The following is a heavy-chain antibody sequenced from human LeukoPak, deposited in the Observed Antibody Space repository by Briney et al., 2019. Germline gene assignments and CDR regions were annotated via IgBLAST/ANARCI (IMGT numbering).Heavy chain of an antibody. Sequence: PSETLSLTCTVSGGSISSYYWSWIRQPPGKGLEWIGYIYYSGSTNYNASLKSRVTISVDTSKNQFSLKLSSVTAADTAVYFCARGPSGYDLPDYWGQGTLVTVSS. J-gene: IGHJ4*02. CDR3: ARGPSGYDLPDY. V-gene: IGHV4-59*01. D-gene: IGHD5-12*01. CDR2: IYYSGST. CDR1: GGSISSYY.